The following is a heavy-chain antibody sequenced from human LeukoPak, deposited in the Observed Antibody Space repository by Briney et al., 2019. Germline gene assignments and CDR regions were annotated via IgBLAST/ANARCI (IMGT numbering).Heavy chain of an antibody. J-gene: IGHJ4*02. CDR2: ISYSGST. CDR1: GGSISSSSSY. Sequence: SETLSLTCTVSGGSISSSSSYWGRIRQPPGKGLEWIGSISYSGSTYYNPSLKSRVTISVDTSKNQFSLKLSSVTAADTAMYYCARERYYYDGSGVNFDYWGQGTLVTVSS. D-gene: IGHD3-22*01. CDR3: ARERYYYDGSGVNFDY. V-gene: IGHV4-39*07.